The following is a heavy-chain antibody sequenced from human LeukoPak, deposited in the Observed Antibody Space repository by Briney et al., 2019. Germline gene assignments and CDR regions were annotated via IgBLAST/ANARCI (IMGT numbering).Heavy chain of an antibody. J-gene: IGHJ4*02. V-gene: IGHV1-69*01. CDR1: GGTFSSYA. Sequence: SVKVSCTASGGTFSSYAISWVRQAPGQGREWMGGIIPIFGTANYAQKFQGRVTITADESTSTAYMELSSLRSEDTAVYYCARGPSIAVAGYYFDYWGQGTLVTVSS. CDR3: ARGPSIAVAGYYFDY. D-gene: IGHD6-19*01. CDR2: IIPIFGTA.